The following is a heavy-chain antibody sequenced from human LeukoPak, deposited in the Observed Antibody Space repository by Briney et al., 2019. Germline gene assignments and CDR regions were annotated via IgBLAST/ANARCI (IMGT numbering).Heavy chain of an antibody. Sequence: SETLSLTCTVSGGSITSSSYNWGWIRQPPGKELEWIGSIYYRGSTYYNPSLKSRVTISVDTSKNQFSLKLSSVTAADTAVYYCVRLPTGFPNWFDPWGQGTLVTVSS. CDR3: VRLPTGFPNWFDP. CDR2: IYYRGST. CDR1: GGSITSSSYN. V-gene: IGHV4-39*01. J-gene: IGHJ5*02. D-gene: IGHD4-17*01.